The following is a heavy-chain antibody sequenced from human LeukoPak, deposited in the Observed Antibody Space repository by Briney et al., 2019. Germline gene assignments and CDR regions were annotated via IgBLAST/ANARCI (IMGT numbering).Heavy chain of an antibody. CDR3: ARRVYDSSGLPNYYYMDV. CDR2: INPNSGGT. CDR1: GGTFSSYA. J-gene: IGHJ6*03. D-gene: IGHD3-22*01. V-gene: IGHV1-2*02. Sequence: ASVKVSCKASGGTFSSYAISWVRQAPGQGLEWMGWINPNSGGTNYAQKFQGRVTMTRDTSISTAYMELSRLRSDDTAVYYCARRVYDSSGLPNYYYMDVWGKGTTVTVSS.